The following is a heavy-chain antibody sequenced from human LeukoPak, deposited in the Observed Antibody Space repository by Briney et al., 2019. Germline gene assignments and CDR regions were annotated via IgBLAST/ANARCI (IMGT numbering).Heavy chain of an antibody. CDR2: IIPIFGTA. CDR3: ARDPNGYLSYFDY. V-gene: IGHV1-69*01. J-gene: IGHJ4*02. CDR1: GGTFSSYA. D-gene: IGHD5-24*01. Sequence: SVKVSCKASGGTFSSYAISWVRQAPGQGLEWMGGIIPIFGTANYAQKFQGRVTITADESTSTAYMELSSLRSEDTAVYYCARDPNGYLSYFDYWGQGTLVTVSS.